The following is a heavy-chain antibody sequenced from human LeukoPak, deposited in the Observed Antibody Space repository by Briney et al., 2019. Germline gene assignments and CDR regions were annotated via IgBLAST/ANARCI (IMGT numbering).Heavy chain of an antibody. CDR2: IFWNDDK. V-gene: IGHV2-5*01. CDR1: GFSFSDTGEC. CDR3: VHSSLATNGMDV. J-gene: IGHJ6*02. Sequence: SGPTLVKPTQTLTLTFTFSGFSFSDTGECVGWIRQPPGEALEWLALIFWNDDKFYNASLKSRLSITKDTSKNQVILTMTTLDPIDTATYYCVHSSLATNGMDVWGQGAAVTVSS.